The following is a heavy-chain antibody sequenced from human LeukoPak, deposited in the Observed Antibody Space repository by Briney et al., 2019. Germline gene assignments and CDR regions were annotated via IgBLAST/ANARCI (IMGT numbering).Heavy chain of an antibody. J-gene: IGHJ3*02. CDR2: ISSNGGST. CDR1: GFTLSRYD. Sequence: GGSLSLSCAASGFTLSRYDKHWVRQAPGKGLEYVSAISSNGGSTYYADSVKGRFTISRDNSKNTLYLQMSSLRAEDTAVYYCMKMRTSDFWTHDVFNIWGQGTMVTVSS. V-gene: IGHV3-64D*09. CDR3: MKMRTSDFWTHDVFNI. D-gene: IGHD3-3*01.